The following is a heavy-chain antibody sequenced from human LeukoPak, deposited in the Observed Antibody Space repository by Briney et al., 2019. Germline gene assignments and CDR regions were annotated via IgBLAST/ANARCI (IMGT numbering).Heavy chain of an antibody. D-gene: IGHD4-17*01. Sequence: GASVKVSCKASGYTFTSYGISWVRQAPGQGPEWMGWISAYNGNTNYAQKLQGRVTMTTDTSTSTAYMELRSLRSDDTAVYYCARVSPPPTTVTKDPWGQGTLVTVSS. V-gene: IGHV1-18*01. CDR1: GYTFTSYG. CDR3: ARVSPPPTTVTKDP. J-gene: IGHJ5*02. CDR2: ISAYNGNT.